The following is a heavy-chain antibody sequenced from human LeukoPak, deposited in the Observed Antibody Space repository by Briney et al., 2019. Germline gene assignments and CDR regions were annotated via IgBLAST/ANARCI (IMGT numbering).Heavy chain of an antibody. V-gene: IGHV4-38-2*02. D-gene: IGHD2-2*01. Sequence: SETLSLTCTVSGYSISSGYYRGWIRQPPGKGLEWIGNIYYSGSTYCNPSLKSRVTISVDTSKNQFSLKLSSVTAADTAVYYCARHPRSSTFYYSMDIWGKGTTVTISS. CDR1: GYSISSGYY. CDR2: IYYSGST. J-gene: IGHJ6*03. CDR3: ARHPRSSTFYYSMDI.